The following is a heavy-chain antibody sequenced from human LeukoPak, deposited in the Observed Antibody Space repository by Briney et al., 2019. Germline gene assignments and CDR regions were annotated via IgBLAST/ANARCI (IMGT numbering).Heavy chain of an antibody. D-gene: IGHD2-15*01. CDR2: INAGNGNT. CDR1: GYTFTSYA. J-gene: IGHJ4*02. V-gene: IGHV1-3*01. Sequence: ASVKVSCKASGYTFTSYAMHWVRQAPGQRLEWMGWINAGNGNTKYSQKFQGRVTITRDTSASTVYMELSSLRSEDTAMYYCARAIYCSGGSCHWEFDYWGQGTLVTVSS. CDR3: ARAIYCSGGSCHWEFDY.